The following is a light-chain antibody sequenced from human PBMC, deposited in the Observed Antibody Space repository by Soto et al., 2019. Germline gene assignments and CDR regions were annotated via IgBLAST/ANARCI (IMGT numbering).Light chain of an antibody. Sequence: EIVLTQSPATLSLSPGERATLSFMASQTVSSYLLCYQQKPGQAPRLLIYDASNRAAGTPARFSGSGSETDFTLTISSLEPEDFAVYYCQQRMNWPLTFGQGTRLEIK. CDR3: QQRMNWPLT. CDR2: DAS. CDR1: QTVSSY. V-gene: IGKV3-11*01. J-gene: IGKJ5*01.